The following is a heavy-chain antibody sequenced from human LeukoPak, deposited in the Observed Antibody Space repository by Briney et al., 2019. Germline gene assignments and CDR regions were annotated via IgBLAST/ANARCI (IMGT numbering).Heavy chain of an antibody. CDR3: AREPATIFGVVDLKYFDY. V-gene: IGHV1-69*01. CDR1: GGTFSSYA. CDR2: IIPIFGTA. D-gene: IGHD3-3*01. Sequence: SVKVSCKASGGTFSSYAISWVRQAPGQGLEWMGGIIPIFGTANYAQKFQGRVTITADESTSTAYMELSSLRSEDTAVYSCAREPATIFGVVDLKYFDYWGQGTLVTVSS. J-gene: IGHJ4*02.